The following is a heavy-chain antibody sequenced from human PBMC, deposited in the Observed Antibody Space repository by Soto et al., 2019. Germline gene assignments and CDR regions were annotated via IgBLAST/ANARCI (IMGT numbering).Heavy chain of an antibody. CDR3: GTMPIVVEPAPMDV. Sequence: SETLSLTCTVCGGAISSGDYYWSWIRQPPGKGLEWIGYIYYSGSTSYNASLKSRTSISADPSNNQFSMKLHSLTAADTAVYFCGTMPIVVEPAPMDVWGPGTSVTVSS. D-gene: IGHD2-2*01. J-gene: IGHJ6*02. CDR2: IYYSGST. V-gene: IGHV4-30-4*01. CDR1: GGAISSGDYY.